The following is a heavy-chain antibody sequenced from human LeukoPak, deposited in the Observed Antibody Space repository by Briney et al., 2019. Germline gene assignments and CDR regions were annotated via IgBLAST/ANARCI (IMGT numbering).Heavy chain of an antibody. J-gene: IGHJ3*02. D-gene: IGHD6-13*01. V-gene: IGHV1-69*06. CDR1: GGTFSSYA. Sequence: SVKVSCKASGGTFSSYAISWVRQAPGQGLEWMGGIIPIFGTANYAQKFQGRVTITADKSTSTAYMELSSLRSEDTAVYYCAKGSSFWDAFDIWGQGTMVTVSS. CDR3: AKGSSFWDAFDI. CDR2: IIPIFGTA.